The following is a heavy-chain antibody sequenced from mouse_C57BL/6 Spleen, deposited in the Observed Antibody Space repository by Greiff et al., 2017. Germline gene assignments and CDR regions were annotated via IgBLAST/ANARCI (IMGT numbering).Heavy chain of an antibody. J-gene: IGHJ3*01. V-gene: IGHV10-3*01. D-gene: IGHD2-12*01. Sequence: EVKLVESGGGLVQPKGSLKLSCAASGFTFTTYAMHWVRQAPGTGLEWVALIRWTSNNYATYYADSVKRRFTISRDDSQSMRDLQMNNLKTEDTAMYYCVRDYSDVSFAYWGQGTLVTVAA. CDR3: VRDYSDVSFAY. CDR1: GFTFTTYA. CDR2: IRWTSNNYAT.